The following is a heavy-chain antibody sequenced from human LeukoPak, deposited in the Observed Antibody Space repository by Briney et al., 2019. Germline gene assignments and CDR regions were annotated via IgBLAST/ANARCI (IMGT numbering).Heavy chain of an antibody. CDR2: IGTIGDT. CDR1: GFTFSSSD. V-gene: IGHV3-13*01. J-gene: IGHJ4*02. D-gene: IGHD3-10*01. CDR3: ARAIAMVRGVNYFDY. Sequence: GGSLRLSCAASGFTFSSSDMHWVRQITGKGLEWVSAIGTIGDTYYSGSVKGRFTISRENARNSLYLQMNSLRVGDTAVYYCARAIAMVRGVNYFDYWGQGALVTVSS.